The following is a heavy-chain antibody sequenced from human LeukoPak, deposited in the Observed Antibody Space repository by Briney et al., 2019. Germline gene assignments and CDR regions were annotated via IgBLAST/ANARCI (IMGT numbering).Heavy chain of an antibody. CDR1: GFTFSSYA. CDR3: AKGLRYFDWITTTYYFDY. CDR2: ISGSGGST. D-gene: IGHD3-9*01. V-gene: IGHV3-23*01. Sequence: PGGSLRLSCAASGFTFSSYAMSWVRQAPGKGLEWVSAISGSGGSTYYADSVKGRFTISRDNSKNTLYLQMNSLGAEDTAVYYCAKGLRYFDWITTTYYFDYWGQGTLVTVSS. J-gene: IGHJ4*02.